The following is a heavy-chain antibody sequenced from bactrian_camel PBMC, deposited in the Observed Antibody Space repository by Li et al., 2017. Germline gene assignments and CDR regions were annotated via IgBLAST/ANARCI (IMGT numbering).Heavy chain of an antibody. CDR2: INSIGDIT. V-gene: IGHV3S31*01. CDR1: GFTFTDYA. CDR3: ATRAVQAGAGYNY. Sequence: DVQLVESGGKLVQPGGSLRLSCAASGFTFTDYAMNWVRQAPGKGLEWVSSINSIGDITYYADSVKGRFTSSRDNAKNTLYLQMNSLKTEDTAMYYCATRAVQAGAGYNYWGQGTQVTVS. D-gene: IGHD3*01. J-gene: IGHJ4*01.